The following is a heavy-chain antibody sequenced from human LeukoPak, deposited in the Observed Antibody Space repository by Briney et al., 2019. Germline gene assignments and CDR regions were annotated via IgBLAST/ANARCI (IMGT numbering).Heavy chain of an antibody. CDR3: AREGGFYRPLDY. Sequence: SETLSLTCAVSGGSVTSTNWWTSVRQPSGKGLEWIGEVHLDGRTNYNPSLKSRLIMSVDLPENHISLKLTSVTAADTAVYYCAREGGFYRPLDYSGQGTLVTVSS. CDR2: VHLDGRT. CDR1: GGSVTSTNW. V-gene: IGHV4-4*02. J-gene: IGHJ4*02. D-gene: IGHD3-3*01.